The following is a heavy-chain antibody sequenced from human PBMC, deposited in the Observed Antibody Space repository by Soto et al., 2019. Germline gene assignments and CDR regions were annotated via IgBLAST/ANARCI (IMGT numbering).Heavy chain of an antibody. CDR2: INHNDNN. V-gene: IGHV4-34*01. CDR3: ARGGSNDWQVAFDI. CDR1: GGSFSSYY. D-gene: IGHD3-9*01. J-gene: IGHJ3*02. Sequence: SETLSLTCVVSGGSFSSYYYSWIRQSPGKGLEWIGEINHNDNNNYSPSLKSRVTMSLDTSKNQFSLKLTSVTAADTAVYYCARGGSNDWQVAFDIWGQGAMVTVSS.